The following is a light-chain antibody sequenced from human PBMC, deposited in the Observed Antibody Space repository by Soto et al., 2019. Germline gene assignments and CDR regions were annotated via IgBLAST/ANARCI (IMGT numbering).Light chain of an antibody. V-gene: IGKV3-20*01. CDR1: QSVRSNS. CDR2: GAS. J-gene: IGKJ2*01. CDR3: QQYGRT. Sequence: EIVLTQSPGTLSLSPGERATLSCRASQSVRSNSLAWYQQKPGQAPRLLIYGASTRATGIPDRFSGSGSGTDFTLTITRLEPEDFAVFYCQQYGRTFGPGTKLEIK.